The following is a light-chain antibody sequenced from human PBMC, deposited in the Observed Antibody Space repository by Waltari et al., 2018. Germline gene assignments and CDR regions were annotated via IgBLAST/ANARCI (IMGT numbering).Light chain of an antibody. CDR3: QQYDNLPFT. CDR1: RDISNY. Sequence: DIQMTQSPSSLSPSVGDRVTITCQASRDISNYLNWYHQKPGKAPKPLIYDASDLETGVPSRFSGSGSGRDFTFTISSLQPEDIGTYFCQQYDNLPFTFGGGTRVEIK. CDR2: DAS. J-gene: IGKJ4*01. V-gene: IGKV1-33*01.